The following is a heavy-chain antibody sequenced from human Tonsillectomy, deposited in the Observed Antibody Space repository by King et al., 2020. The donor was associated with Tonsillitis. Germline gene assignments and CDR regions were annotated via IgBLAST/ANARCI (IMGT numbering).Heavy chain of an antibody. Sequence: VQLVESGGGLVQPGGSLRLSCAASGFTFSSYAMSWVRQAPGKGLEWVSTFSGSGGSTYYADAVKGRFPISRDSSKNTLYLQMNSLRAEDTAVYYCAKDWEGGYAAPDAFAIWGQGTRVTVPS. CDR3: AKDWEGGYAAPDAFAI. V-gene: IGHV3-23*04. J-gene: IGHJ3*02. CDR2: FSGSGGST. CDR1: GFTFSSYA. D-gene: IGHD5-12*01.